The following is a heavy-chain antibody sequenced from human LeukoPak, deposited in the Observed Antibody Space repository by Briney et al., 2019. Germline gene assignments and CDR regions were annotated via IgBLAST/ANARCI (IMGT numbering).Heavy chain of an antibody. D-gene: IGHD6-19*01. J-gene: IGHJ4*02. CDR1: GFTFSRFA. Sequence: GGSLRLSCVASGFTFSRFAMSWVRQAPGKGLEWVSGISGTGSSTYYADSVKGRLTISRDNSKNTLYLQMQSLKADESAVYCWAKKIKAAHYCSGCLDYWGQGALVTVSS. CDR3: AKKIKAAHYCSGCLDY. CDR2: ISGTGSST. V-gene: IGHV3-23*01.